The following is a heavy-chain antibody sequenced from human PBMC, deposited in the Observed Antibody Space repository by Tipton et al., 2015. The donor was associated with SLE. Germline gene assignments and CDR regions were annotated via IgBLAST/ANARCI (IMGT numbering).Heavy chain of an antibody. D-gene: IGHD3-10*01. CDR3: ARGGRYLEI. Sequence: SLRLSCATSGFTFVDYAMHWARQVPGKGLEWVAGMSWDGVSIGYADSLKGRVTISRDNAKNSLYLQVNSLRLEDTAFYYCARGGRYLEIWGRGTLVTVSS. CDR2: MSWDGVSI. V-gene: IGHV3-9*01. CDR1: GFTFVDYA. J-gene: IGHJ2*01.